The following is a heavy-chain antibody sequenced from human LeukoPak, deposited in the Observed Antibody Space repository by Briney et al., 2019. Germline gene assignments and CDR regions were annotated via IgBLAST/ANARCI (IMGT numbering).Heavy chain of an antibody. D-gene: IGHD2-8*01. CDR2: ISYDVTYK. CDR1: GFTFSNYA. V-gene: IGHV3-30*01. CDR3: ARGGGVCINGVCYIYY. J-gene: IGHJ4*02. Sequence: GRSLRLSCAASGFTFSNYAMHWVRQAPGKWLEWVAVISYDVTYKYYADSVKGRLPISRDNSKTTLYLQMNSLRAEETAVYYCARGGGVCINGVCYIYYWGQGTLVTVSS.